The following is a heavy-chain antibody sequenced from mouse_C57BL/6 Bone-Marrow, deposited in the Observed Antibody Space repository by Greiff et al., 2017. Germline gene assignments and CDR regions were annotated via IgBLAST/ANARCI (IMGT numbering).Heavy chain of an antibody. V-gene: IGHV1-55*01. CDR2: IYPGSGST. CDR3: ARMEGY. Sequence: VKLVESGAELVKPGASVKMSCKASGYTFTSYWITWVKQRPGQGLEWIGDIYPGSGSTNYNEKFKSKATLTVDTSSSTAYMQLSSLTSEDSAVYYCARMEGYWGQGTTLTVSS. CDR1: GYTFTSYW. J-gene: IGHJ2*01.